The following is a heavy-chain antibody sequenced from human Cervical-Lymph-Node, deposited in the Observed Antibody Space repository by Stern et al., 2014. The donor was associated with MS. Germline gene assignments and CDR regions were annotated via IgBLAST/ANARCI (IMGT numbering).Heavy chain of an antibody. Sequence: VQLVQSGGGVVQPGRSLRMSCAASGFVFRRYALHWVRQAPGKGLEWVALISYDGRDKYYTDSVKGRFTVSRDNSNNTVDLEMNSLRLEDTAVYYCAKGESGSYWDWGQGSLVTVSS. D-gene: IGHD1-26*01. CDR2: ISYDGRDK. CDR1: GFVFRRYA. J-gene: IGHJ4*02. V-gene: IGHV3-30*04. CDR3: AKGESGSYWD.